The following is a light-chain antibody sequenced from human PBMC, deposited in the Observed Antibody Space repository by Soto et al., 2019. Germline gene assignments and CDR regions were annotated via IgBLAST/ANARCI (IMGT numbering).Light chain of an antibody. CDR3: QQRSNCPPYT. CDR2: DAS. CDR1: QSVSSY. J-gene: IGKJ2*01. V-gene: IGKV3-11*01. Sequence: EIVLTQSPATLSLSPGERATLSCRASQSVSSYLAWYQQKPGQAPRLLIYDASNRATGIPARFSGSGSGTDFTLTISSLEPEDFAVYYCQQRSNCPPYTFGQGTKLEIK.